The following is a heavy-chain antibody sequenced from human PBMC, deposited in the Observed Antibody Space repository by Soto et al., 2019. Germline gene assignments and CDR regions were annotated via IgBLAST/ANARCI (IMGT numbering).Heavy chain of an antibody. V-gene: IGHV3-23*01. D-gene: IGHD3-16*01. J-gene: IGHJ4*02. CDR1: GFAFSSYA. CDR3: AKPITFAVVKYFDY. Sequence: EVQLLESGGGLVQPGGSLRLSCAASGFAFSSYAMSWVRQAPGKGLEWVSGITGRGVGTYYADSVEGRFTISRDNSKNTLYLQMTSLRAEDTAVYYCAKPITFAVVKYFDYWGQGTLVTVSS. CDR2: ITGRGVGT.